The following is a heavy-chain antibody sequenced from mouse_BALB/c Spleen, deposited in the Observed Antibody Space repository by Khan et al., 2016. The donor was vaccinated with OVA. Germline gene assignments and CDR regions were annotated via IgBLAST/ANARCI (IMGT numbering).Heavy chain of an antibody. V-gene: IGHV5-9-3*01. CDR1: GFTFSTYA. J-gene: IGHJ3*01. CDR2: ISSSGDYI. D-gene: IGHD1-1*01. Sequence: EVELVESGGDLVRPGGSLKLSCSASGFTFSTYAMSWVRQTPEKRLEWVATISSSGDYIYYLDSVKGRFPISTDTTKTTMSLQTSSLRSEDTAIIYCERHHYGALASWGQGTLVTVS. CDR3: ERHHYGALAS.